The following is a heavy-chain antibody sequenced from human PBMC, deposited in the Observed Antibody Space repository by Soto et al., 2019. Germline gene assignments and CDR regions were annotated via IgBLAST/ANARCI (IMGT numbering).Heavy chain of an antibody. V-gene: IGHV3-30*19. J-gene: IGHJ3*02. CDR1: GFTFSSYG. CDR3: ASELGVAGAFDI. Sequence: QVQLVESGGGVVQPGRSLRLSCAASGFTFSSYGMHWVRQAPGKGLEWVAVISYDGSNKYYADSVKGRFTISRDNSKNTLYLQMTSLSAEDTAVYYWASELGVAGAFDIWGQGTMVTVSS. D-gene: IGHD3-10*01. CDR2: ISYDGSNK.